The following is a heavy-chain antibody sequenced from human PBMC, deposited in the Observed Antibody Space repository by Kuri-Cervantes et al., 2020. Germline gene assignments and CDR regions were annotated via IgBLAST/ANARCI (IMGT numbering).Heavy chain of an antibody. J-gene: IGHJ4*02. CDR3: ASHRVGSDY. CDR2: ISWNSGSI. D-gene: IGHD3-10*01. Sequence: SLKISCAASGFTFDDYAMHWGRQAPGKGLEWVSGISWNSGSIGYADSVKGRFTISRDNSKNTLYLQMNSLRAEDTAVYYCASHRVGSDYWGQGTLVTVSS. CDR1: GFTFDDYA. V-gene: IGHV3-9*01.